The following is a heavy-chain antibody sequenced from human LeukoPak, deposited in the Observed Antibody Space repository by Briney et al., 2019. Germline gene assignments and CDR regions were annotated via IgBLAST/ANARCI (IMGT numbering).Heavy chain of an antibody. V-gene: IGHV4-59*01. J-gene: IGHJ6*04. CDR1: ADSMKTTY. Sequence: PETLSLTCLVSADSMKTTYWTWIRQAPGKGLEWIGNIDDSGNTNYSPSLKSRVTISLDTSKNQFSLRVTSVTAADRGLYFCARDSSPAALPSTHAWGKGTTVTVSS. D-gene: IGHD2-2*01. CDR3: ARDSSPAALPSTHA. CDR2: IDDSGNT.